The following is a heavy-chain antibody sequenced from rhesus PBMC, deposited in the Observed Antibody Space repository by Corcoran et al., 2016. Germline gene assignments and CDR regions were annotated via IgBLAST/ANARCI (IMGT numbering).Heavy chain of an antibody. CDR3: AREGFSGYSYAFDF. J-gene: IGHJ3*01. CDR1: GYSISSNY. CDR2: FYCSSGST. Sequence: QVQLQESGPGLVKPSETLSLTCAVSGYSISSNYWSWIRQPPWKGLEWLGYFYCSSGSTYYNPSLKSRVTISTDPSKNQFSLKLSAVTAADTAVYYCAREGFSGYSYAFDFWGQGLRVTVSS. D-gene: IGHD5-24*01. V-gene: IGHV4-147*01.